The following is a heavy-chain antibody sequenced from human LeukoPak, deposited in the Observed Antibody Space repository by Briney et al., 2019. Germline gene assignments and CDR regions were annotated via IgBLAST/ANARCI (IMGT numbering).Heavy chain of an antibody. J-gene: IGHJ4*02. CDR2: ISRDGSDK. D-gene: IGHD1-7*01. CDR1: GFTFSDYA. CDR3: ARDYWWNYDY. V-gene: IGHV3-30-3*01. Sequence: GRSLRLSCAASGFTFSDYAMHWVRQAPGKGLEWVAVISRDGSDKYYPGSVRGRFTISRDNSKNTIYLQMDSLRAENTAIYYCARDYWWNYDYWGQGTLVTVSS.